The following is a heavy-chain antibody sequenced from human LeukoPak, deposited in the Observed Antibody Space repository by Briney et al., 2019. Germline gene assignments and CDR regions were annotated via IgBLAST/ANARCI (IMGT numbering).Heavy chain of an antibody. V-gene: IGHV3-23*01. D-gene: IGHD6-13*01. J-gene: IGHJ4*02. CDR3: AKVNSWRLKELDY. Sequence: PGGSLRLSCAASGFTFNKYAMSWVRQAPGRGLEWVSTISASVGITFYADSVKGRFTVSRDNSRNTLYLQLNSLRAEDTAVYYCAKVNSWRLKELDYWGQGTLVTVSS. CDR2: ISASVGIT. CDR1: GFTFNKYA.